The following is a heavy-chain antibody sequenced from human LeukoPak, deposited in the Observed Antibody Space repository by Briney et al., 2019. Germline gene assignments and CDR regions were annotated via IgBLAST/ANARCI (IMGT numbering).Heavy chain of an antibody. J-gene: IGHJ4*02. V-gene: IGHV3-7*01. CDR2: IKQDGSEK. Sequence: GGSLRLSCAASGFTFSSYWMSWVRQAPGKGLEWVANIKQDGSEKYYVDSVKGRFTISRDNSKNTLYLQMNSLRAEDTAVYYCAKETPRGPIGDYWGQGTLVTVSS. CDR3: AKETPRGPIGDY. CDR1: GFTFSSYW. D-gene: IGHD3-10*01.